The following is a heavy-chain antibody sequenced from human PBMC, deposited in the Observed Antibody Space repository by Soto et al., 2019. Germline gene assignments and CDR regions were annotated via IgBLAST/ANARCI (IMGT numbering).Heavy chain of an antibody. D-gene: IGHD6-13*01. J-gene: IGHJ4*02. CDR3: ARARATIAAAAIFDC. Sequence: QVQLQESGPGLVKPSGTLSLTCAVSGGSISTSNWWSWVRQPPGKGLEWIGEVYRTGSTNYNPSLGRRLTPPXAXSXXPFSLRLTSVTAADTAVYYCARARATIAAAAIFDCWGQGTLVTVSS. CDR1: GGSISTSNW. CDR2: VYRTGST. V-gene: IGHV4-4*02.